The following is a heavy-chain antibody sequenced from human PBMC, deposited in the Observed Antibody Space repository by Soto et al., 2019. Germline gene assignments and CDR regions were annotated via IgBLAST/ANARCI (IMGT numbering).Heavy chain of an antibody. CDR2: ISYDGTAK. V-gene: IGHV3-33*03. CDR1: GFDFSDHG. Sequence: QVRLVESGGGVVQPGRSLRLSCAASGFDFSDHGMHWVRQAPGEGLEWVTVISYDGTAKYYKESVKGRFTTSRDNSKKTLYLQTDSLRVEDTAVYYCAKDEGPFLRNYFNYGIDVWGLGTTVTVSS. J-gene: IGHJ6*02. CDR3: AKDEGPFLRNYFNYGIDV. D-gene: IGHD3-3*02.